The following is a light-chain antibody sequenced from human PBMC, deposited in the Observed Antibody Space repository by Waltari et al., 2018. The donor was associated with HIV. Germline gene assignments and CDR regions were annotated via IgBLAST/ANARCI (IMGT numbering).Light chain of an antibody. CDR1: TTDVGGYNY. V-gene: IGLV2-14*03. CDR2: DVN. CDR3: SSYTSSSTLWV. Sequence: QSALTQPASVSGSPGQSITISCTGTTTDVGGYNYVSWYQQDPGKAPKLIIYDVNHWPSGISNRFSGSKSGITASLTISGLQANDEGNYYCSSYTSSSTLWVFGGGTKLTVL. J-gene: IGLJ3*02.